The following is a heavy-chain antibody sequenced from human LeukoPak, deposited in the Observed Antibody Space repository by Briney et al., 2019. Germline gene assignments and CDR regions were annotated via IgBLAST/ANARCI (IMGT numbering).Heavy chain of an antibody. CDR2: ISAYNGNT. Sequence: ASVKVSCKASGYTFTSYGISWVRQAPGQGLEWMGWISAYNGNTNYAQKLQGRVTMTTDTSTSTAYMELRSLRSDDTAVYYCARDCPGVWGRYPQGVDYWGQGTLVTVSP. V-gene: IGHV1-18*01. J-gene: IGHJ4*02. CDR1: GYTFTSYG. D-gene: IGHD3-16*02. CDR3: ARDCPGVWGRYPQGVDY.